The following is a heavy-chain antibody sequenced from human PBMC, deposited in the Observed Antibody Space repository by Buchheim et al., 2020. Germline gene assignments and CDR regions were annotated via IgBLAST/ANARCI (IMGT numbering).Heavy chain of an antibody. CDR3: AKGAALGCSGGSCYDFFDY. J-gene: IGHJ4*02. Sequence: EVQLLESGGGLVQPGGSLRLSCAASGFTFSSYAMSWVRQAPGKGLEWVSAISGSGDSTYYADSVKGRFTISRDNSKNTLYLQMNSLRAEDTAVYYCAKGAALGCSGGSCYDFFDYWDQGT. CDR2: ISGSGDST. V-gene: IGHV3-23*01. D-gene: IGHD2-15*01. CDR1: GFTFSSYA.